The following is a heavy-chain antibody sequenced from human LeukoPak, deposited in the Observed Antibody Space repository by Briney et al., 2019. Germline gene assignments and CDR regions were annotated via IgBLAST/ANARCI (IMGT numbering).Heavy chain of an antibody. Sequence: PGGSLRLSCVATGFSLTGNYMSWIRQPPGKGPEWVAYISSGSYSKYYADSVRGRFTISRDNANNSLFLEMSTLRVDDTALYYCARGKRTFDPWGQGTLVIVSS. V-gene: IGHV3-11*01. J-gene: IGHJ5*02. CDR2: ISSGSYSK. CDR1: GFSLTGNY. CDR3: ARGKRTFDP.